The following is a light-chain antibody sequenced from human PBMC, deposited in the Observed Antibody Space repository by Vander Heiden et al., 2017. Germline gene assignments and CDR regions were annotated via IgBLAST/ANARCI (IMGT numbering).Light chain of an antibody. CDR2: WAS. CDR1: QSVLYSSNNKNY. V-gene: IGKV4-1*01. Sequence: EIVMTQSPDSLAVSLGERATINCKSSQSVLYSSNNKNYLAWYQQKPGQPPKLLIYWASTRESGVPDRCSGSGSGTDFTLTISSLQAEDVAVYYCQQYYSTPLTFGGGTKVEIK. CDR3: QQYYSTPLT. J-gene: IGKJ4*01.